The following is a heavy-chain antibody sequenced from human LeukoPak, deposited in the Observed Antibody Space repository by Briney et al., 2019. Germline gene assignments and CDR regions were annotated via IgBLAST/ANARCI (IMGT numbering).Heavy chain of an antibody. D-gene: IGHD6-13*01. V-gene: IGHV4-59*01. CDR2: IYYSGST. CDR3: ARGIHTDTGYSSSCFDY. CDR1: GGSISSYY. Sequence: SETLSLTCTVSGGSISSYYWSWIRQPPGKGLEWSGYIYYSGSTNYDPSLKSRVTISVDTSKNQFSLKLSSVTAADTAVYYCARGIHTDTGYSSSCFDYWGQGTLVTVSS. J-gene: IGHJ4*02.